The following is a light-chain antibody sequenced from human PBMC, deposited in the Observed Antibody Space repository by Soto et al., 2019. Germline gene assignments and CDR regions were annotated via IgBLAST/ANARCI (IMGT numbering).Light chain of an antibody. J-gene: IGKJ2*01. CDR1: QSLVHIDGNTY. CDR2: KIS. CDR3: MQATQSYT. V-gene: IGKV2-24*01. Sequence: DIVLTQTRLSSPVTLGQPASISCRSSQSLVHIDGNTYFNWLQQKQEQPPRLLIYKISNRFTGVPDRFSGSGAGTDFTPKISRVEAEDVGVYYCMQATQSYTFGQGTRLEIK.